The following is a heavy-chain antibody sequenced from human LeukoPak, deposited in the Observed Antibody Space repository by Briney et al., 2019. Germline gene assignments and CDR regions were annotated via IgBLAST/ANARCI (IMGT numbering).Heavy chain of an antibody. CDR1: GDSFNSYY. Sequence: SETLSLTCTFSGDSFNSYYWSWIRQPPGKRLEWLGYIFYTGLSSYNPSLKTRLTISVDPPKNQFSLRLTSVTAADTAVYYCARHMAVVVPLFDSWGQGTLVAVSS. CDR2: IFYTGLS. CDR3: ARHMAVVVPLFDS. J-gene: IGHJ4*02. V-gene: IGHV4-59*08. D-gene: IGHD6-19*01.